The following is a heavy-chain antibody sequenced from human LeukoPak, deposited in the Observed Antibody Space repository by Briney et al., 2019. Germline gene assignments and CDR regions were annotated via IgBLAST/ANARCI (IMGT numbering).Heavy chain of an antibody. CDR3: ARGGRIVVVVAARRYNWFDP. CDR1: GGSFNGYY. D-gene: IGHD2-15*01. CDR2: INHSGST. J-gene: IGHJ5*02. V-gene: IGHV4-34*01. Sequence: PSETLSLTCAVYGGSFNGYYWSWIRQPPGKGLEWIGEINHSGSTNYNPSLKSRVTISVDTSKNQFSLKLSSVTAADTAVYYCARGGRIVVVVAARRYNWFDPWGQGTLVTVSS.